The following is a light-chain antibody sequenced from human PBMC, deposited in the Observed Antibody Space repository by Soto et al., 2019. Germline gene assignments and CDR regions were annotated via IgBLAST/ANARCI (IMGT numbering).Light chain of an antibody. CDR1: QDISSH. J-gene: IGKJ4*01. CDR2: AAS. V-gene: IGKV1-16*02. CDR3: QQYYTYPLT. Sequence: DIQLTQSPSSLSASVGDRVTIACQASQDISSHLAWFQQKPGKAPKSLMFAASSLQGGVPSKFSGSGSGTEFTLTISSLEPEDFATYYCQQYYTYPLTFGGGTKVEI.